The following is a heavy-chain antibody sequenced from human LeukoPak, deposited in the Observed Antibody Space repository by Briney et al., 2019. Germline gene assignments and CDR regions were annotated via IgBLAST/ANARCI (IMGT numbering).Heavy chain of an antibody. Sequence: GVSLRLSCAPSRVTFSSYATHGVRHAPGKGLECGADISNDEGKKRYEDAVKGRFTIYRDNSKNTLYVKMNSQRDEDTAVYYCASAPRDYYFGSGSMGSYFDYWGQGTLVTVSS. D-gene: IGHD3-10*01. J-gene: IGHJ4*02. V-gene: IGHV3-30*04. CDR2: ISNDEGKK. CDR3: ASAPRDYYFGSGSMGSYFDY. CDR1: RVTFSSYA.